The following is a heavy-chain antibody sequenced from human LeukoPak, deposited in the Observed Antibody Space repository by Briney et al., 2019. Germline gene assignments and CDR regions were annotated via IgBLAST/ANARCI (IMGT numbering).Heavy chain of an antibody. CDR1: GFTFSSYA. Sequence: AGGSLRLSCAASGFTFSSYAMTWVRQAPGKGLEWVATIRVDGSTEYPVDSMKGRFTISRDNAKNSLHLQMNSLRAEDTAVYYCATYSGPDKWDASDMWGQGHWSPSLQ. D-gene: IGHD1-26*01. V-gene: IGHV3-7*01. J-gene: IGHJ3*02. CDR2: IRVDGSTE. CDR3: ATYSGPDKWDASDM.